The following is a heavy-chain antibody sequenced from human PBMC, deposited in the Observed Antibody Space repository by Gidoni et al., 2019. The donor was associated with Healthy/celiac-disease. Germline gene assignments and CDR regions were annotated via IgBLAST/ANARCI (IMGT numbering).Heavy chain of an antibody. CDR2: ISSSSSTI. CDR3: AREGRGDYAGADY. CDR1: GFTFSSYS. J-gene: IGHJ4*02. Sequence: EVQLVESGGGLVQPGGSLRLSCAASGFTFSSYSMNWVRQAPGKGLEWVSYISSSSSTIYYADSVKGRFTISRDNAKNSLYLRMNSLRDEDTAVYYCAREGRGDYAGADYWGQGTLVTVSS. V-gene: IGHV3-48*02. D-gene: IGHD4-17*01.